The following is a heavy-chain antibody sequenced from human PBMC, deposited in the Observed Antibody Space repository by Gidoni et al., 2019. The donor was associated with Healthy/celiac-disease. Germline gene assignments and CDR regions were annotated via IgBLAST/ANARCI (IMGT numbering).Heavy chain of an antibody. V-gene: IGHV3-7*01. D-gene: IGHD2-15*01. CDR2: IKQDGSEK. CDR1: GFTFRSYW. Sequence: EVQLVESGGGLVQPGGSLRLSWPASGFTFRSYWMSWFRQAPGKGLEWVANIKQDGSEKYYVDSVKGRFTISRDNAKNSLYLQMNSLRAEDTAVYYCARVFTPRYCSGGSCYELVFDYWGQGTLVTVSS. J-gene: IGHJ4*02. CDR3: ARVFTPRYCSGGSCYELVFDY.